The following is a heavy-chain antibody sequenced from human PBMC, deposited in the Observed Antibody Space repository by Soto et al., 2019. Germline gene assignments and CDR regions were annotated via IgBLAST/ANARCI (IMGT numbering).Heavy chain of an antibody. D-gene: IGHD2-8*02. CDR2: INYSGST. CDR1: GGSFSGYY. Sequence: QVQLQQWGAGLLKPSETLSLTYAVYGGSFSGYYWTWIRQPAGTGLEWIGEINYSGSTNYNPSLKSLVTISVDTSKNLFSLMMTSVTAADTSVYYCARDKITGLFDYWGQGTLVTVSS. J-gene: IGHJ4*02. CDR3: ARDKITGLFDY. V-gene: IGHV4-34*01.